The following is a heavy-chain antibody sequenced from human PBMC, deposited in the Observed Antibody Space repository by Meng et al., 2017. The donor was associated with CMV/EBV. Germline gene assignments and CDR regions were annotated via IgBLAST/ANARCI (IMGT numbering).Heavy chain of an antibody. CDR2: IIPILGIA. V-gene: IGHV1-69*02. Sequence: SVKVSCKASGGTFSSYTISWVRQAPGQGIEWMGRIIPILGIANYAQKFQGRVTITADKSTSTAYMELISLRSEDTAVYYCARFALSTSHYWYFDLWGRGTLVTVSS. J-gene: IGHJ2*01. CDR3: ARFALSTSHYWYFDL. D-gene: IGHD2-2*01. CDR1: GGTFSSYT.